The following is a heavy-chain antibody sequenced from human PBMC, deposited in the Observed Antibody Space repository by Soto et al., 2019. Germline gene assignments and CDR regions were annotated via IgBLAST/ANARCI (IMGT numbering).Heavy chain of an antibody. CDR3: ARDEGGATKYFDY. CDR1: GFTFSSYG. Sequence: QVQLVESGGGVVQPGRSLRLSCAASGFTFSSYGMHWVRQAPGKGLEWVAVIWYDGSNKYYTDSVKGRFTISRDNSKNTLYLQMNSLRAEDTAVYYCARDEGGATKYFDYWGQGTLVTVSS. V-gene: IGHV3-33*01. CDR2: IWYDGSNK. J-gene: IGHJ4*02. D-gene: IGHD1-26*01.